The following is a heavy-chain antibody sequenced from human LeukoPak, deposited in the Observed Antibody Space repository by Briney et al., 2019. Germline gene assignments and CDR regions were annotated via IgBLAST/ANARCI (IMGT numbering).Heavy chain of an antibody. V-gene: IGHV3-21*01. CDR1: GFTFSSYS. D-gene: IGHD1-26*01. CDR2: ISSRSSYI. CDR3: ARVGRGSYNFDY. J-gene: IGHJ4*02. Sequence: GGSLRLSYAASGFTFSSYSMNWVRQAPGKGLEWVSSISSRSSYIDYADSLKGRFTISRDNAKNSLYLQMNSLRAEDTAVYYCARVGRGSYNFDYWGQGTLVTVSS.